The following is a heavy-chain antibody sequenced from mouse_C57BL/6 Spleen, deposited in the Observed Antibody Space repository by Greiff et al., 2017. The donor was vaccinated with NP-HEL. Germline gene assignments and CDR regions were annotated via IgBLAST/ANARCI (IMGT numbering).Heavy chain of an antibody. Sequence: EVQLQESGPELVKPGASVKISCKASGYSFTGYYMNWVKQSPEKSLEWIGEINPSTGGTTYNQKFKAKATLTVDKSSSTAYMQLKSLTSEDSAVYYCARLVITTVEAMDYWGQGTSVTVSS. J-gene: IGHJ4*01. V-gene: IGHV1-42*01. CDR2: INPSTGGT. CDR3: ARLVITTVEAMDY. CDR1: GYSFTGYY. D-gene: IGHD1-1*01.